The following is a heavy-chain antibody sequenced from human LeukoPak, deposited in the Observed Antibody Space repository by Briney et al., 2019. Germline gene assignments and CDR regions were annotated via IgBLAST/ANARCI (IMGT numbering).Heavy chain of an antibody. CDR2: INTSGNTI. D-gene: IGHD4-17*01. Sequence: GGSLRLSCAASGFTFNIYEMNGVRQAPGKGREWISYINTSGNTIYSADSVKGRFTVFRDNAKNSLYLQMNSLRAEDTAVYYCARQDYGDSLIGYFDYWGQGTLVTVSS. V-gene: IGHV3-48*03. CDR3: ARQDYGDSLIGYFDY. CDR1: GFTFNIYE. J-gene: IGHJ4*02.